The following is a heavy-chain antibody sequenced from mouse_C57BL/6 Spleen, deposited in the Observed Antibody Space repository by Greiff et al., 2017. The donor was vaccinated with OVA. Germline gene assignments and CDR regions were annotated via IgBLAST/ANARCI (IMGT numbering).Heavy chain of an antibody. CDR2: IDPSDSYT. V-gene: IGHV1-50*01. CDR3: ARGNYYGDWYFDV. CDR1: GYTFTSYW. D-gene: IGHD1-1*01. J-gene: IGHJ1*03. Sequence: QVQLQQPGAELVKPGASVKLSCKASGYTFTSYWMQWVKQRPGQGLEWIGEIDPSDSYTNYNQKFKGKATLTVDTSSSTAYMQLSSLTSEDSAVYYCARGNYYGDWYFDVWGTGTTVTVSS.